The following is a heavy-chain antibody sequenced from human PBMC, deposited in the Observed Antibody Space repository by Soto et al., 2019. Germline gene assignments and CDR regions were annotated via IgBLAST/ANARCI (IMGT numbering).Heavy chain of an antibody. V-gene: IGHV3-23*01. CDR1: GFSFSSYA. Sequence: PGGSLSPSCAASGFSFSSYAMSWVRQAPGKGLEWVSAFSVSGGRTSYADSVKGRFTISRDTSKNTLYLQMTSLRAEDPDVYCCAKECDQVAIDVWGQGTTVTVSS. J-gene: IGHJ3*01. CDR3: AKECDQVAIDV. CDR2: FSVSGGRT.